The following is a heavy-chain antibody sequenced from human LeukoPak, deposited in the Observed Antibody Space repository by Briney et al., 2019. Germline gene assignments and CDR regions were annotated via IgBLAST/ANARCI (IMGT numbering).Heavy chain of an antibody. CDR1: GYSISNGYF. Sequence: KPSETLSLTCTVSGYSISNGYFWGWIRQPPGKELEWIGYIYYSGSTNYNPSFKSRVTISVDTSKNQFSLKLSSVTAADTAVYYCARVGYGSGSSDFDYWGQGTLVTVSS. D-gene: IGHD3-10*01. CDR2: IYYSGST. J-gene: IGHJ4*02. V-gene: IGHV4-61*01. CDR3: ARVGYGSGSSDFDY.